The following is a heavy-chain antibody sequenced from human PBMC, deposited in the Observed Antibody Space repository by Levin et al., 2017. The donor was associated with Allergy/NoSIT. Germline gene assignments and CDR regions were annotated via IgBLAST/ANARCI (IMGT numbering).Heavy chain of an antibody. D-gene: IGHD3-10*01. Sequence: PSETLSLTCAVYGGSFSGYYWSWIRQPPGKGLEWIGEINHSGSTNYNPSLKSRVTISVDTSKNQFSLKLSSVTAADTAVYYCARGRRVRGVPYYYYGMDVWGQGTTVTVSS. CDR2: INHSGST. CDR1: GGSFSGYY. V-gene: IGHV4-34*01. J-gene: IGHJ6*02. CDR3: ARGRRVRGVPYYYYGMDV.